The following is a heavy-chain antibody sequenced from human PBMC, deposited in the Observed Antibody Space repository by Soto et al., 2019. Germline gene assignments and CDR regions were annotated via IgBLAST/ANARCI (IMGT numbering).Heavy chain of an antibody. CDR2: IYYSGST. Sequence: TLSLTCTVSGGSISSGDYYWSWIRQPPGKGLEWIGYIYYSGSTYYNPSLKSRVTISVDTSKNQFSLKLSSVTAADTAVYYCARERPDGARLDPWGQGTLVTV. CDR1: GGSISSGDYY. CDR3: ARERPDGARLDP. D-gene: IGHD6-6*01. V-gene: IGHV4-30-4*01. J-gene: IGHJ5*02.